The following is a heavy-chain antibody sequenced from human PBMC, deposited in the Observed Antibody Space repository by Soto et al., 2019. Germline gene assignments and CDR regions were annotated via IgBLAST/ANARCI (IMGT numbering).Heavy chain of an antibody. J-gene: IGHJ5*01. Sequence: GGSLILSCAASGFMFSNHCMHWVRQPPGKGLEWVAVIWSDGNNRYYADSVKGRFTVSRDNSKNTLYLQMNSLRVEDTAVYHCAKLRYFDWSAYNWFEYWGQGTPVTVSS. D-gene: IGHD3-9*01. CDR3: AKLRYFDWSAYNWFEY. V-gene: IGHV3-33*06. CDR1: GFMFSNHC. CDR2: IWSDGNNR.